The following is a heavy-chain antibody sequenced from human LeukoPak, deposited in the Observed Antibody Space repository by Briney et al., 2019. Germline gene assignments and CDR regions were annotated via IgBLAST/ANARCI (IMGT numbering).Heavy chain of an antibody. CDR2: FYYSGSS. CDR3: TQASPTILGVDPLYFDN. CDR1: GVSISTPNSYY. J-gene: IGHJ4*02. D-gene: IGHD3-3*01. Sequence: PSETLSLTCAVSGVSISTPNSYYWGWIRQPPGKGLEWIGSFYYSGSSHYSPSLKSRVTISLDTSNNQFSLNLDSVTAADTAVYYCTQASPTILGVDPLYFDNWGQGTLVTVSS. V-gene: IGHV4-39*07.